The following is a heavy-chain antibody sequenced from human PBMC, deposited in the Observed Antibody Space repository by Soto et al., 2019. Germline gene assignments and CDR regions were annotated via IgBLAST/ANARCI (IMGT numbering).Heavy chain of an antibody. J-gene: IGHJ4*02. CDR1: GFTFSSYW. V-gene: IGHV3-74*01. Sequence: EVQLVESGGGLVQPGGSLRLSCAASGFTFSSYWMHWVRQAPGKGLVWVSRINSDGSSTSYADSVKGRFTISRDNAKNTLYLQMNSLRAADTAVYYCVRTGLVVAAATREDYWGQGTLVTVSS. D-gene: IGHD2-15*01. CDR2: INSDGSST. CDR3: VRTGLVVAAATREDY.